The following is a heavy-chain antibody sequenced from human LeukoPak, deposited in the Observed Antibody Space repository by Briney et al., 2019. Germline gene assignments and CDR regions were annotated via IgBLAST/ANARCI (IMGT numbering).Heavy chain of an antibody. Sequence: GGSLRLSCAASGFTFSSYAMSWVRQAPGKGLEWVSAISGSGGSTYYADSVKGRFTISRDNSKNSLYLQMNSLRAEDTAVYYCARTAVRRSRYPYYYDSNGYCDYWGQGTLVTVSS. J-gene: IGHJ4*02. V-gene: IGHV3-23*01. D-gene: IGHD3-22*01. CDR2: ISGSGGST. CDR3: ARTAVRRSRYPYYYDSNGYCDY. CDR1: GFTFSSYA.